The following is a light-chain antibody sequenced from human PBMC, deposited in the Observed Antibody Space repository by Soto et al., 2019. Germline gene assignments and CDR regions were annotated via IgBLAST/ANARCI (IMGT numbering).Light chain of an antibody. J-gene: IGKJ1*01. Sequence: EIVMTQSPATLSVSPGERATLSCRASQSVSSNLAWYQQKPGQAPRLLIYGASTRATGIPDRFSGSGSGTEFTLTISSLQSEDFAVYYCQHSGDFRWTFGQGTKVEVK. CDR2: GAS. V-gene: IGKV3-15*01. CDR1: QSVSSN. CDR3: QHSGDFRWT.